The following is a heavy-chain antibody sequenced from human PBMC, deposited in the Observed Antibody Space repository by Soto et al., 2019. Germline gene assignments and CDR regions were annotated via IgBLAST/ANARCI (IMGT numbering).Heavy chain of an antibody. Sequence: ESGGGLVKPGGSLRLSCAASGFTFSSYSMNWVRQAPGKGLEWVSSISSSSYIYYADSVKGRFTISRDNAKNSLYLQMNSLRAEDTAVYYCASPGHYYYYYMDVWGKGTTVTVSS. CDR2: ISSSSYI. CDR1: GFTFSSYS. CDR3: ASPGHYYYYYMDV. J-gene: IGHJ6*03. V-gene: IGHV3-21*01.